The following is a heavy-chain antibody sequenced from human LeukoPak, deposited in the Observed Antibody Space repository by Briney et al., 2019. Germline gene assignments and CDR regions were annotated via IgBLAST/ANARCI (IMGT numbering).Heavy chain of an antibody. CDR3: AKDKRRSGSGWGEFDY. CDR1: GFTFNSYS. D-gene: IGHD6-19*01. Sequence: PGGSLRLSCAASGFTFNSYSMNWVRQAPGKGLEWVSYINSSGSTIYYADSVKGRFTISRDNSKNSLYLQMNSLRTEDTALYYCAKDKRRSGSGWGEFDYWGQGTLVTVSS. CDR2: INSSGSTI. J-gene: IGHJ4*02. V-gene: IGHV3-48*04.